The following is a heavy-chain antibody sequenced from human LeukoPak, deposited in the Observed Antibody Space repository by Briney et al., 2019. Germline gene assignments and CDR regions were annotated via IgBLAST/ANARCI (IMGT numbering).Heavy chain of an antibody. V-gene: IGHV4-30-4*08. D-gene: IGHD5-24*01. CDR3: ARFSLGGRWLPNWRIDY. Sequence: NPSQTLSLTCTVSGGSISSGDYYWSWIRQPPGKGLEWIGYIYYSGSTNYNPSLKSRATISVDTSKNQFSLKLSSVTAADTAVYYCARFSLGGRWLPNWRIDYWGQGTLVTVPS. CDR2: IYYSGST. J-gene: IGHJ4*02. CDR1: GGSISSGDYY.